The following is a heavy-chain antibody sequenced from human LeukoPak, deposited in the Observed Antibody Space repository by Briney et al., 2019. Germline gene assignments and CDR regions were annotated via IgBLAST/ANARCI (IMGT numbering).Heavy chain of an antibody. V-gene: IGHV3-48*03. J-gene: IGHJ4*02. CDR2: IKSSGTTV. Sequence: GGSLRLPCAASGFTFSNYEMNWVRRAPGKGLEWISYIKSSGTTVYYADSVKGRFTISRDNAKNSLYLQMNSLRAEDTAVYYCARGGDTGSYSKLGGQGTLVTVSS. CDR1: GFTFSNYE. CDR3: ARGGDTGSYSKL. D-gene: IGHD1-26*01.